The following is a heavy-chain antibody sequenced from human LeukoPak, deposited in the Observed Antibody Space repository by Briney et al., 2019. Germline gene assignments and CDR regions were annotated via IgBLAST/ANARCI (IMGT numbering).Heavy chain of an antibody. V-gene: IGHV1-18*01. CDR1: GYTFTSYG. CDR2: ISAYNGNT. D-gene: IGHD3-3*01. J-gene: IGHJ4*02. Sequence: ASVKVSCKASGYTFTSYGISWVRQVPGQGLEWMGWISAYNGNTNYAQKLQGRVTMTTDTSTSTAYMELRSLRSDDTAVYYCSSGFLEWLLPDYWGQGTLVTVSS. CDR3: SSGFLEWLLPDY.